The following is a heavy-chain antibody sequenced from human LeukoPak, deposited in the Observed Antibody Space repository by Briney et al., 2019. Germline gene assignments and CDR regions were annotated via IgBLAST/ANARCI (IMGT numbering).Heavy chain of an antibody. Sequence: SETLSLTCAASGYSISSGYYWGWIRQPPGKGLEWIGSIYHSGSTYYNPSLKSRVTISVDTSKNQFSLKLSSVTAADTAVYYCARAPMVRGVMSAFDIWSQGTMVTVSS. CDR2: IYHSGST. D-gene: IGHD3-10*01. CDR3: ARAPMVRGVMSAFDI. J-gene: IGHJ3*02. CDR1: GYSISSGYY. V-gene: IGHV4-38-2*01.